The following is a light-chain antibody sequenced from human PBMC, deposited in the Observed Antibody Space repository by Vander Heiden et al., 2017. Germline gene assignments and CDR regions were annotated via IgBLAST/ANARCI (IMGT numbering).Light chain of an antibody. V-gene: IGKV3-20*01. CDR2: GAS. Sequence: EIVLTQSPGTLSLSPGERATLSCRASQSISSSYLAWYQQKAGQAPRLLIYGASSRATGIPDRFSGSGSGTDFTLTISRLEPGDIAVYYCQQYGDSQYTFGQWTNLEI. J-gene: IGKJ2*01. CDR3: QQYGDSQYT. CDR1: QSISSSY.